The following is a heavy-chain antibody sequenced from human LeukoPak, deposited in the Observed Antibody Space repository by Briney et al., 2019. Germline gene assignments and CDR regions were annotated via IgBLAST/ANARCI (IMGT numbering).Heavy chain of an antibody. Sequence: SETLSLTCAVSGYSISSGYYWGWIRQPPGKGLEWIGSIYHSGSTYYNPSLKGRVTIPVDTSKNQFSLKLSSVTAADTAVYYCARLFYGSGKGYYFDYWGQGTLVTVSS. V-gene: IGHV4-38-2*01. D-gene: IGHD3-10*01. CDR3: ARLFYGSGKGYYFDY. J-gene: IGHJ4*02. CDR1: GYSISSGYY. CDR2: IYHSGST.